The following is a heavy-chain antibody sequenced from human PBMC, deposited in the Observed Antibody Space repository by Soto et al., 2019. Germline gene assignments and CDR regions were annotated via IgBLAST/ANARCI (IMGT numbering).Heavy chain of an antibody. CDR1: GYTFPSYG. CDR2: ISAYNGNT. D-gene: IGHD4-17*01. Sequence: QVQLVQSGAEVKKPGASVKVSCKASGYTFPSYGISWVRQAPGQGLEWMGWISAYNGNTNYAQKLQSRVTMTTDTCTSTAYMELRSLRSDDTAVYYCSRVWVTTRWYYYYMDVWGKGTTVTVSS. V-gene: IGHV1-18*01. CDR3: SRVWVTTRWYYYYMDV. J-gene: IGHJ6*03.